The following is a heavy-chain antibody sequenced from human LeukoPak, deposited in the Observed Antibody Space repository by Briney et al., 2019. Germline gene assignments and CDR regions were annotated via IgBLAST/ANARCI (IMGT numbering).Heavy chain of an antibody. V-gene: IGHV3-7*01. CDR1: GFTFSSYW. D-gene: IGHD5-12*01. CDR3: ASQGSGYDSPIDH. Sequence: GGSLRLSCAASGFTFSSYWMSWVRQAPGKGLEWVANINQDGIEKYYVDSVKGRFTISRDNAKNSLFLQMNSLRAEDTAVYYCASQGSGYDSPIDHWGQGTLVTVSS. J-gene: IGHJ4*02. CDR2: INQDGIEK.